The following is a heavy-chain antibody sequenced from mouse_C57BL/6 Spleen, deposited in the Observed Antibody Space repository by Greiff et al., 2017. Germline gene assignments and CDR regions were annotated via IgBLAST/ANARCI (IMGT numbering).Heavy chain of an antibody. V-gene: IGHV1-82*01. CDR2: IYPGDGDT. Sequence: VQLVESGPELVKPGASVKISCKASGYAFSSSWMNWVKQRPGKGLEWIGRIYPGDGDTNYNGKFKGKATLTADKSSSTAYMQLSSLTSEDSAVYFCARVLRYPLYYAMDYWGQGTSVTVSS. CDR3: ARVLRYPLYYAMDY. D-gene: IGHD1-1*01. CDR1: GYAFSSSW. J-gene: IGHJ4*01.